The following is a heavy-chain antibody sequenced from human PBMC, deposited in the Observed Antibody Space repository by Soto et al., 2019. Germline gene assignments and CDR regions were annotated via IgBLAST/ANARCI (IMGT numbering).Heavy chain of an antibody. V-gene: IGHV1-2*02. Sequence: ASVKGSCKASGYTFTGYYMHWVRQAPGQGLEWMGWINPNSGGTNYAQKFQGRVTMTRDTSISTAYMELSRLRSDDTAVYYCARGNDFWSGYYPDYYYGMDVWGQGTTVTVSS. J-gene: IGHJ6*02. CDR3: ARGNDFWSGYYPDYYYGMDV. D-gene: IGHD3-3*01. CDR1: GYTFTGYY. CDR2: INPNSGGT.